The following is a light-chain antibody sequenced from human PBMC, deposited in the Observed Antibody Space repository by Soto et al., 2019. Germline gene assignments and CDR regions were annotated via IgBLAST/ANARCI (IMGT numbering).Light chain of an antibody. CDR3: QQRSNWTT. J-gene: IGKJ5*01. CDR1: QSVSRY. CDR2: DAS. V-gene: IGKV3-11*01. Sequence: EIVLTKSPATLSLPPGERATLSCRASQSVSRYLAWYQQKPGQAPTLLIYDASNRATGIPARFSCSGSGTDFTLTISSLEPEDFAVYYRQQRSNWTTYGQGTRLEIK.